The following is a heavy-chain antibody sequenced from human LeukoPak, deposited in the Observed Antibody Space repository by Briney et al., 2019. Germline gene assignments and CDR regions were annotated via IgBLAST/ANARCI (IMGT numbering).Heavy chain of an antibody. CDR1: GGTFSSYA. D-gene: IGHD1-26*01. V-gene: IGHV1-69*04. Sequence: GASVKVSCKASGGTFSSYAISWVRQAPGQGLEWMGRIIPILGIANYAQKFQGRVTITADKSTSTAYMELSSLRSEDTAVHYCARALVGAKYYYYGMDVWGQGTTVTVSS. CDR3: ARALVGAKYYYYGMDV. CDR2: IIPILGIA. J-gene: IGHJ6*02.